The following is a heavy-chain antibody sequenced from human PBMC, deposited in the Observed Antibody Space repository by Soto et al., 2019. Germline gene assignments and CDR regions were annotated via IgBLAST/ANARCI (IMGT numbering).Heavy chain of an antibody. D-gene: IGHD3-22*01. CDR1: GFTFSDYY. CDR3: ARDGDSSGYFDYFDY. Sequence: GGSLRLSCASSGFTFSDYYMSLIRQAPGKGLEWVSYISSSSSYTNYADSVKGRFTISRDNAKNSLYLQMNSLRAEDTAVYYCARDGDSSGYFDYFDYWGQGTLVTVSS. CDR2: ISSSSSYT. V-gene: IGHV3-11*06. J-gene: IGHJ4*02.